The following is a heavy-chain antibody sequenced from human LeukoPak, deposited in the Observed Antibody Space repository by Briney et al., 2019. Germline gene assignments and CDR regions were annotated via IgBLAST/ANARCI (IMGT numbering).Heavy chain of an antibody. J-gene: IGHJ4*02. CDR2: MYYSGST. CDR1: GGSISSSTYY. V-gene: IGHV4-39*01. CDR3: ARHSTIFGHFGY. D-gene: IGHD3-3*01. Sequence: PSETLSLTCTISGGSISSSTYYWGWIRQPPGKGLEWIGSMYYSGSTYYNPSLKSRVTISVDTSKNQFSLELTSVTAADTAVYYCARHSTIFGHFGYWGQGTLVTVSS.